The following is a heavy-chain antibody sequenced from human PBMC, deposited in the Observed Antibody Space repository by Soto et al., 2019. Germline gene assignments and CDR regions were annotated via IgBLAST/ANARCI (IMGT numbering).Heavy chain of an antibody. Sequence: LRRSCAASGFSVTSNYMTWVRQAPGKGLECVSVIYAGGNTYYPDSVKGRFTISSDNSKNTLFLQMNNLRAEDTAVYYCARVTTFYDILTSSYALNYFDYWGQGTRVTVSS. CDR2: IYAGGNT. CDR1: GFSVTSNY. J-gene: IGHJ4*02. CDR3: ARVTTFYDILTSSYALNYFDY. V-gene: IGHV3-53*01. D-gene: IGHD3-9*01.